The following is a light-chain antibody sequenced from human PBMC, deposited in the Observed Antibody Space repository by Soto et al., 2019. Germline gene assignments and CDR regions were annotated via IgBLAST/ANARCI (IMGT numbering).Light chain of an antibody. CDR3: SSFTTTSTYV. CDR1: SSDVGGFNY. J-gene: IGLJ1*01. CDR2: EVN. V-gene: IGLV2-14*01. Sequence: QSALTQPASVSGSPGQSIIISSTGTSSDVGGFNYVTWYQQEPGKAPKLMIYEVNNRPSGVSNRFSGSKSGNTASLTISGLQAEDEADYYCSSFTTTSTYVLGTGTKVTVL.